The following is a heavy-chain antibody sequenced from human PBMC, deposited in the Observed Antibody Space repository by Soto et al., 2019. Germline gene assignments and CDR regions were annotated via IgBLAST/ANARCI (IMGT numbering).Heavy chain of an antibody. CDR2: ISYDGSNK. Sequence: GGSLRLSCAASGFTFSSYAMHWVRQAPGKGLEWVAVISYDGSNKYYADSVKGRFTISRDNSKNTLYLQMNSLRAEDTAVYYRARDPHYYDSSGYHDYWGQGTLVTVSS. D-gene: IGHD3-22*01. V-gene: IGHV3-30-3*01. CDR1: GFTFSSYA. CDR3: ARDPHYYDSSGYHDY. J-gene: IGHJ4*02.